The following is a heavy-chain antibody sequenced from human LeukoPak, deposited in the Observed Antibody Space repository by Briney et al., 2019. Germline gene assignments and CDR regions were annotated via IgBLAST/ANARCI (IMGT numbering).Heavy chain of an antibody. J-gene: IGHJ4*02. CDR3: VRMWGSSWSYFDY. CDR2: ISSGSTTI. CDR1: GFTFSSYA. V-gene: IGHV3-48*04. D-gene: IGHD6-13*01. Sequence: GGSLRLSCAASGFTFSSYAMSWVRQAPGKGLEWVSYISSGSTTIYYADSVKGRFTISRDNAKNSLYLQMNSLRAEDTAVYFCVRMWGSSWSYFDYWGQGTLVTVSS.